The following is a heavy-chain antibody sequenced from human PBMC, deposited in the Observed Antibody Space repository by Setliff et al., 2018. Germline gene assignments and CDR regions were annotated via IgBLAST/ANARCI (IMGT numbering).Heavy chain of an antibody. CDR2: IWHDGGNK. V-gene: IGHV3-30-3*01. Sequence: PGGSLRLSCTTSGFTFRTYVMHWVRQAPGKGLEWVAVIWHDGGNKYHADSVKGRFTISRDNSKNTLYLQMNSLRPEDTAVYYCARTCSGSGCYAGLESWGQGTPVTVSS. D-gene: IGHD2-15*01. J-gene: IGHJ4*02. CDR1: GFTFRTYV. CDR3: ARTCSGSGCYAGLES.